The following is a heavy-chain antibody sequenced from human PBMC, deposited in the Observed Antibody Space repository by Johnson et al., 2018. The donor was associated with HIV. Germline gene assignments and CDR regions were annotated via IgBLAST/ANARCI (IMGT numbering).Heavy chain of an antibody. Sequence: VQLVESGGGLVRRGGSLRLSCAASGFTVSSNYMSWVRQAPGQGLEWVSVIYSDGTTYYADSVKGRFTISRDNSKNTLYLQVNSLRAEDTAVYYCTRSDSTYYNFWSGYYTGAFDIWGQGTMVTVSS. V-gene: IGHV3-66*01. J-gene: IGHJ3*02. CDR3: TRSDSTYYNFWSGYYTGAFDI. CDR1: GFTVSSNY. CDR2: IYSDGTT. D-gene: IGHD3-3*01.